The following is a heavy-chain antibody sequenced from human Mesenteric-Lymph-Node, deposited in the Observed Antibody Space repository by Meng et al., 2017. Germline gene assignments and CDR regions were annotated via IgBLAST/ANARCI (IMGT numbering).Heavy chain of an antibody. CDR3: TRDLGGVPGSFFDF. V-gene: IGHV1-18*01. D-gene: IGHD6-19*01. Sequence: QVQRGQSGPEGKKPGASLKVSCKASGYTFTDFGISWVRQAPGQGLEWMGWISAYNGNRDYAQKFQGRVTMTTDTSTSTTYLELRNLGSDDTAVFYCTRDLGGVPGSFFDFWGQGTLVTVSS. J-gene: IGHJ4*02. CDR1: GYTFTDFG. CDR2: ISAYNGNR.